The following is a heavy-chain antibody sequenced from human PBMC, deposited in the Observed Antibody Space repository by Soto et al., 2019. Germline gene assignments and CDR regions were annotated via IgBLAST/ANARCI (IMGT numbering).Heavy chain of an antibody. J-gene: IGHJ6*03. D-gene: IGHD6-13*01. V-gene: IGHV1-18*03. CDR1: GYTFTSYG. Sequence: QVQLVQSGAEVKKPGASVKVSCKASGYTFTSYGISWVRQAPGQGLEWMGWISAYNGNTNYAQKLQGRVTMTTDTSTSTAYMELRSLRSDDMAVYFCARPYYSSSWPRYYYYMDVWGKGTTVTVS. CDR3: ARPYYSSSWPRYYYYMDV. CDR2: ISAYNGNT.